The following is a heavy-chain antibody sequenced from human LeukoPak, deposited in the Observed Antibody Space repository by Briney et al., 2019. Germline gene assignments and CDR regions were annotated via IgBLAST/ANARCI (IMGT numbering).Heavy chain of an antibody. CDR1: GFTFSSYA. CDR3: AKDVVYGSGSYYNSGYLDY. V-gene: IGHV3-23*01. Sequence: GGSLRLSCAASGFTFSSYAMSWVRQAPGKGLEWVSAISGSGGSTYYADSVKGRFTISRDNSKNTLYLQMNSLRAEDTAVYYCAKDVVYGSGSYYNSGYLDYWGQGTLVTVSS. D-gene: IGHD3-10*01. J-gene: IGHJ4*02. CDR2: ISGSGGST.